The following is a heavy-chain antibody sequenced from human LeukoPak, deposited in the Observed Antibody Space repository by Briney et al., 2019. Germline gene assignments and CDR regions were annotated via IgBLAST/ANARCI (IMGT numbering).Heavy chain of an antibody. CDR1: GGSISSSSYY. D-gene: IGHD2-2*01. Sequence: PSETLSLTCTVSGGSISSSSYYWGWIRQPPGKGLEWIGSIYYSGSTYYNPSLKSRVTISVDTSKNQFSLKLSSVTAADTAVYYCARQRVPPNWFDPWGQGTLVTVSS. J-gene: IGHJ5*02. CDR2: IYYSGST. V-gene: IGHV4-39*01. CDR3: ARQRVPPNWFDP.